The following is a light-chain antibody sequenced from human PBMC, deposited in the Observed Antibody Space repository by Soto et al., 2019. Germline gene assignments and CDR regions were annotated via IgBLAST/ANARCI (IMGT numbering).Light chain of an antibody. CDR3: QQVKSYPRT. CDR2: EES. V-gene: IGKV1-9*01. CDR1: QAITNN. J-gene: IGKJ4*01. Sequence: INFTQSPSSLSASFGDRVTITCRASQAITNNLAWYQQKPGNPPRLLIYEESTLHSGVPSRFSGRKVGTQFILTIDSLQPEDFATYYCQQVKSYPRTFGGGTKVDI.